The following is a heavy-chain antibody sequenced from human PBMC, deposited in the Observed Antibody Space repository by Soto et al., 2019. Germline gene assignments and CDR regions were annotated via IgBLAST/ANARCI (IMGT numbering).Heavy chain of an antibody. V-gene: IGHV1-69*02. Sequence: QVQLVQSGAEVKKPGSSVKVSCKASGGTFSSYTISWVRQAPGQGLEWMGRIIPILGIANYAHKVQGRVTITADKATSTAYRELSSLRSEDAAVYYCARGPGLTSLMEEGAFDIWGQGTMVTVSS. CDR1: GGTFSSYT. CDR3: ARGPGLTSLMEEGAFDI. D-gene: IGHD3-9*01. CDR2: IIPILGIA. J-gene: IGHJ3*02.